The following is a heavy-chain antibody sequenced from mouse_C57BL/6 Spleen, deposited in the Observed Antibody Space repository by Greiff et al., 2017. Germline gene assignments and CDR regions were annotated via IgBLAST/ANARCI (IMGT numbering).Heavy chain of an antibody. D-gene: IGHD1-1*01. CDR2: IWSDGST. V-gene: IGHV2-6-1*01. J-gene: IGHJ1*03. Sequence: QVQLKESGPGLVAPSQRLSITCTVSGFSLTSYGVHWVRQPPGKGLEWLVVIWSDGSTTYNSALKSRLSISKDNSKSQVFLKMNSLQTDDTAMYYCARHNYGSSYWYFDVWGTGTTVTVSS. CDR1: GFSLTSYG. CDR3: ARHNYGSSYWYFDV.